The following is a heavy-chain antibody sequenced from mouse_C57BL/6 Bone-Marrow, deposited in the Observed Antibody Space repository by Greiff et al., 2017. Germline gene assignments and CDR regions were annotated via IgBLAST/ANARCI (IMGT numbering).Heavy chain of an antibody. CDR1: GYTFTSYW. J-gene: IGHJ3*01. CDR3: AILTFYYGSSYWFAY. D-gene: IGHD1-1*01. V-gene: IGHV1-74*01. Sequence: QVQLQQPGAELVKPGASVKVSCKASGYTFTSYWMHWVKQRPGQGLEWIGRIHPSDSDTNYNQKFKGKATSTVDKSSSTAYMQLSSLTSEDSAVYYCAILTFYYGSSYWFAYWGQGTLVTVSA. CDR2: IHPSDSDT.